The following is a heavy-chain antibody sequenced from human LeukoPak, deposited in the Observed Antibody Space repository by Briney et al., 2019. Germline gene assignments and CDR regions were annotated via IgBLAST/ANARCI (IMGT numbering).Heavy chain of an antibody. CDR2: MNPKSGNT. D-gene: IGHD6-19*01. Sequence: ASVKVSCKASGYTFTSYDINWVRQVTGQGLEWMGWMNPKSGNTGYARKFQGRVTITRNTSISTAYMEVSSLRYEDTAVYYCARRAVDNSYYYYCMDVWGKGTTVTVSS. CDR1: GYTFTSYD. CDR3: ARRAVDNSYYYYCMDV. V-gene: IGHV1-8*03. J-gene: IGHJ6*03.